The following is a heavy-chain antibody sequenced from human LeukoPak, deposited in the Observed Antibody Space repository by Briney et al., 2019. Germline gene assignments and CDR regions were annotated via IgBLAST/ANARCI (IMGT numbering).Heavy chain of an antibody. D-gene: IGHD5-12*01. CDR2: ISNSGGRT. CDR1: GFTFSSYA. J-gene: IGHJ4*02. V-gene: IGHV3-23*01. Sequence: GGSLRLSCAASGFTFSSYAMSWVRQAPGKGLEWVSSISNSGGRTFYTDSVKGRFTISRDNSKITLYLQMNSLRAEDTAVYYCAKSYNGYESKPDYWGQGTPVTVSS. CDR3: AKSYNGYESKPDY.